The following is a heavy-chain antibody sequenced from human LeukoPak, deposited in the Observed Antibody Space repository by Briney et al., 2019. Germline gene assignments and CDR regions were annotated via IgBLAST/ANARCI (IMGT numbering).Heavy chain of an antibody. V-gene: IGHV4-59*01. CDR1: GGSISSYY. J-gene: IGHJ5*02. Sequence: SETLSLTCTVSGGSISSYYWSWIRQPPGKGLEWIGYIYYSGCTNYNPSLKSRVTISVDTSKNQFSLKLSSVTAADTAVYYCARKVSDSSGFTNWFDPWGQGTLVTVSS. CDR2: IYYSGCT. D-gene: IGHD3-22*01. CDR3: ARKVSDSSGFTNWFDP.